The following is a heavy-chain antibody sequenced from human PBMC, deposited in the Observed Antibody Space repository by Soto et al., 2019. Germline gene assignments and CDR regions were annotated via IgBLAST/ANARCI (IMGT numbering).Heavy chain of an antibody. V-gene: IGHV5-51*01. D-gene: IGHD5-12*01. Sequence: PGESLKISCNGSGYSFTSYWIGWVRQMPGKGLEWMGIIYPGDSDTRYSPSFQGQVTISADKSISTAYLQWSSLKASDTAMYYCARSNGYPPSPIEYYYYGMDVWGQGTTVTVSS. J-gene: IGHJ6*02. CDR1: GYSFTSYW. CDR2: IYPGDSDT. CDR3: ARSNGYPPSPIEYYYYGMDV.